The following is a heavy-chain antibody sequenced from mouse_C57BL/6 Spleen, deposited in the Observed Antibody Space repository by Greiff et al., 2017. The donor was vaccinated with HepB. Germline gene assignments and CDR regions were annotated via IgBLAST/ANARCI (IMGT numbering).Heavy chain of an antibody. V-gene: IGHV3-6*01. CDR2: ISYDGSN. CDR1: GYSITSGYY. Sequence: EVKLMESGPGLVKPSQSLSLTCSVTGYSITSGYYWNWIRQFPGNKLEWMGYISYDGSNNYNPSLKNRISITRDTSKNQFFLKLNSVTTEDTTTYYCARGEYGSTLLFFAYWGQGTLVTVSA. D-gene: IGHD1-1*01. CDR3: ARGEYGSTLLFFAY. J-gene: IGHJ3*01.